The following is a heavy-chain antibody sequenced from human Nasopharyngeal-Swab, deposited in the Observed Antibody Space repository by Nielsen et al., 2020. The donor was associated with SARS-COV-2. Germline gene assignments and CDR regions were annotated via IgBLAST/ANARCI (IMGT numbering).Heavy chain of an antibody. CDR2: ISYDASDK. Sequence: GGSLRLSCAASGFTFSSYTIHWVRQAPGKGLEWVAVISYDASDKYYADSVKGRFTLSRDNSKSTVYLQMNGLRPEDTAVYYCARDRPHWGCDYWGQGTLVTVSS. J-gene: IGHJ4*02. D-gene: IGHD3-16*01. CDR1: GFTFSSYT. CDR3: ARDRPHWGCDY. V-gene: IGHV3-30*04.